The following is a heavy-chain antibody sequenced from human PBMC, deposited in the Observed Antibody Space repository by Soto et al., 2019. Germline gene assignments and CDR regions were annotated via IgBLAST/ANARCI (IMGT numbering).Heavy chain of an antibody. J-gene: IGHJ4*02. Sequence: EVQLLDSGGGLVQPGGSLRLSCTTSGFIFSNYAMNWVRQAPGKGLERVSVISDNGGSTYYADSVKGWFTITRDYSKTTIYLHMNSLSPDDTAVYYCARGPKYCAPTTCFQYFDYWGQGTLVTVSS. V-gene: IGHV3-23*01. CDR1: GFIFSNYA. CDR3: ARGPKYCAPTTCFQYFDY. CDR2: ISDNGGST. D-gene: IGHD2-21*01.